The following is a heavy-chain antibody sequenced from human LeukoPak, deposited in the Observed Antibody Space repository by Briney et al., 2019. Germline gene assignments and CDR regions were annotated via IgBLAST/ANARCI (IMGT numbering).Heavy chain of an antibody. J-gene: IGHJ4*02. CDR1: GFSFSTYC. Sequence: GGSLRLSCAASGFSFSTYCMHWVRQAPGKGPMWVSRIRPDGTVTNHADSVKARFSISRDNARNTVYLQMNSLRAEDTAVYYCVRDFRSADYWGQGTLVTVSS. CDR2: IRPDGTVT. CDR3: VRDFRSADY. V-gene: IGHV3-74*01.